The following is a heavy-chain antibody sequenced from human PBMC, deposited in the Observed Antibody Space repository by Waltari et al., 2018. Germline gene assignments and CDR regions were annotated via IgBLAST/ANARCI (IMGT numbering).Heavy chain of an antibody. CDR1: GAFIRCCRYY. CDR2: IYKSGST. CDR3: ARDRGPDVNEAMGLDY. V-gene: IGHV4-61*02. J-gene: IGHJ4*02. D-gene: IGHD3-10*01. Sequence: QVQLQESGPGLVKPSQTLSLTCTVSGAFIRCCRYYWTWIRQPAGKGLEWIGHIYKSGSTNYNPSLKTRLSISMNKSNNQLSLTLKSVTAADTAVYYCARDRGPDVNEAMGLDYWGQGTRVTVSS.